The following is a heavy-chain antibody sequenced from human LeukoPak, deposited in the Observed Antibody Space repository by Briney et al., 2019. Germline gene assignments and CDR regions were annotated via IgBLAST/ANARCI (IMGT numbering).Heavy chain of an antibody. Sequence: ASVKVSCNTSGYTFTSYGVSWVRQAPGQGLEWMGWISTYNGNTNYAQNFQGRVTMTTDTSTSTAYMELRSLRSDDTAVYYCARDLTIVAAGTYGYWGQGTLVTVSS. J-gene: IGHJ4*02. CDR1: GYTFTSYG. D-gene: IGHD6-13*01. CDR3: ARDLTIVAAGTYGY. V-gene: IGHV1-18*01. CDR2: ISTYNGNT.